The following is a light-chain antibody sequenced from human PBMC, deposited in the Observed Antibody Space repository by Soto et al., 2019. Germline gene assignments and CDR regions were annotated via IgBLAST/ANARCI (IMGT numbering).Light chain of an antibody. CDR2: EVS. V-gene: IGLV2-8*01. J-gene: IGLJ1*01. Sequence: QSVMTQPPPASGSPGQSVTISCTGTSSDVGGYNYVSWYQQHPGKAPKLMIYEVSKRPSGVPDRFSGSKSGNTASLTVSGLQAEDEADYYCSSYASSTDYVFAT. CDR1: SSDVGGYNY. CDR3: SSYASSTDYV.